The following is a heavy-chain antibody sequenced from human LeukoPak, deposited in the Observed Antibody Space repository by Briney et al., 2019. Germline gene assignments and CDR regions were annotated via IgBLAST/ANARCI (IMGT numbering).Heavy chain of an antibody. D-gene: IGHD6-13*01. CDR1: GFTFSGSA. CDR2: IRSKANSYAT. CDR3: TRRGSSSHNY. Sequence: GGSLGLSCAASGFTFSGSAMHWVRQASGKGLEWVGRIRSKANSYATAYAASVKGRFTISRDDSKNTAYLQMNSLKTEDTAVYYCTRRGSSSHNYWGQGTLVTVSS. V-gene: IGHV3-73*01. J-gene: IGHJ4*02.